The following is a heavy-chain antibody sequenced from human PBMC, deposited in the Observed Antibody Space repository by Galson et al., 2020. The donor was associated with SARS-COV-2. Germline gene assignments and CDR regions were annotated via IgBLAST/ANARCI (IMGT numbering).Heavy chain of an antibody. CDR3: ARDRSGSYFSAFDI. CDR2: ISYDGSNK. J-gene: IGHJ3*02. V-gene: IGHV3-30*01. Sequence: GSLRLSCAASGFTFSSYAMHWVRQAPGKGLEWVAVISYDGSNKYYADSVKGRFTISRDNSKNTLYLQMNSLRAEDTAVYYCARDRSGSYFSAFDIWGQGTMVTVSS. D-gene: IGHD1-26*01. CDR1: GFTFSSYA.